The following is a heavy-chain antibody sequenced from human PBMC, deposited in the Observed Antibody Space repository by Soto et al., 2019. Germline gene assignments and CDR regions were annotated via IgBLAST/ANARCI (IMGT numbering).Heavy chain of an antibody. D-gene: IGHD5-18*01. CDR1: GYTFTNYG. V-gene: IGHV1-18*04. CDR2: ISPHNGNT. CDR3: ARGSFGYYSYFGLDV. Sequence: QLQLVQSGAEVKKPGASVKVSCKASGYTFTNYGVTWVRQAPGQGLECMGWISPHNGNTNYPQKFQGRVTMTTDTSTSTAYMELRSLRSDDTAVYYCARGSFGYYSYFGLDVWGQGPTVTVSS. J-gene: IGHJ6*02.